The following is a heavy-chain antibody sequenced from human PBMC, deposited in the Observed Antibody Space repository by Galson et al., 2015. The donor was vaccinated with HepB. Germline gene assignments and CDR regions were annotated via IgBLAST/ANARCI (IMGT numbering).Heavy chain of an antibody. D-gene: IGHD1-26*01. Sequence: SVKVSCKASGYTFTNYDISWVRQAPGQGLEWMGWISGYTGKTNYAQKFQGRVTVTTDTSTSTAYMELRSLRSDDTAVYYCARDLRGPGSYYNWGQGTLVTVSS. CDR3: ARDLRGPGSYYN. CDR1: GYTFTNYD. CDR2: ISGYTGKT. V-gene: IGHV1-18*01. J-gene: IGHJ4*02.